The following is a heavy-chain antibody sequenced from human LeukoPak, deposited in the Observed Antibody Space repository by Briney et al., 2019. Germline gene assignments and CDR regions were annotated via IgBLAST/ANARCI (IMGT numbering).Heavy chain of an antibody. Sequence: PSETLSLTCTVSGGSISSGGYYWSWIRQPPGKGLEWIGYIYHSGSTYYNPSLKSRVTMSVDRSKNQFSLKLSSVTAADTAVYYCAREGYSYGYWFDPWGQGTLVTVSS. J-gene: IGHJ5*02. CDR3: AREGYSYGYWFDP. CDR1: GGSISSGGYY. V-gene: IGHV4-30-2*01. CDR2: IYHSGST. D-gene: IGHD5-18*01.